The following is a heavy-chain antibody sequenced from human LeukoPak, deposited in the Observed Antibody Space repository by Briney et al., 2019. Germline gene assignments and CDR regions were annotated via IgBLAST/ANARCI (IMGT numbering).Heavy chain of an antibody. D-gene: IGHD2-21*01. V-gene: IGHV3-7*01. CDR1: GSGFTFSEYW. CDR3: AREAYCGGPSCFAVNYMDV. Sequence: GGSLRLSCVASGSGFTFSEYWMGWVSQAPGERLEWVANIKGDGSETYYVDSVKGRFSVSRDNSNNSVYLHMNSLRGDDTALYRCAREAYCGGPSCFAVNYMDVWGKGTTVTVSS. J-gene: IGHJ6*03. CDR2: IKGDGSET.